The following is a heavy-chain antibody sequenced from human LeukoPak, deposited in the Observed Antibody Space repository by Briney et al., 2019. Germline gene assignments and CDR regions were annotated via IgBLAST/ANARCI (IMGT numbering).Heavy chain of an antibody. J-gene: IGHJ5*02. CDR1: GYXFTSYW. D-gene: IGHD2-15*01. CDR3: ARLVVVVAATGWFDP. CDR2: IYPGDSDT. V-gene: IGHV5-51*01. Sequence: GESLKISCNGSGYXFTSYWIGWVRQMPGKGLEWMGIIYPGDSDTRYSPSFQGQVTISADKSISTAYLQWSSLKASDTAMYNCARLVVVVAATGWFDPWGQGTLVTVSS.